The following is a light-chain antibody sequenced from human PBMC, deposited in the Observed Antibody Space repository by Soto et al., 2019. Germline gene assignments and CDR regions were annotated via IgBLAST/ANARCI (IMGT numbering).Light chain of an antibody. Sequence: EIVLTQSPATLSLSPGERATLSCRASQRVRTDLTWYQQKPGQAPRLLIYDASKRATGIPARFSGSGSGTDFTLTISSLEPEDFVVYYCQQHYNWPRTFGQGTKVEIK. J-gene: IGKJ1*01. CDR2: DAS. V-gene: IGKV3-11*01. CDR3: QQHYNWPRT. CDR1: QRVRTD.